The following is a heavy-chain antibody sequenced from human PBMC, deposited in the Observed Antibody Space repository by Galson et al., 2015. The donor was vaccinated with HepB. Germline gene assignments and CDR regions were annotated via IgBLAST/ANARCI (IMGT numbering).Heavy chain of an antibody. CDR2: ISTNGATI. CDR3: ARVGGLCNATTCYEPWGGMDV. J-gene: IGHJ6*02. CDR1: GFTLSRYT. Sequence: SLRLSCAASGFTLSRYTMNWVRQAPGKELRWISYISTNGATIHYADSVKGRFTIARDNARNSIFLQMNSLRVEDTAVYYCARVGGLCNATTCYEPWGGMDVWGQGTTVLVSS. D-gene: IGHD2-2*01. V-gene: IGHV3-48*03.